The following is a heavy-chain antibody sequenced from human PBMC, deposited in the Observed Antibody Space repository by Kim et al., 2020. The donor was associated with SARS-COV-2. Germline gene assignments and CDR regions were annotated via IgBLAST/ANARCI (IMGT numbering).Heavy chain of an antibody. V-gene: IGHV4-30-4*01. CDR2: IYYSGST. D-gene: IGHD1-20*01. Sequence: SETLSLTCTVSGGSISSGDYYWSWIRQPPGKGLEWIGYIYYSGSTYYNPSLKSRVTISVDTSKNQFSLKLSSVTAADTAVYYCARHSHNWNDRFFDYWGQGTLVTVSS. J-gene: IGHJ4*02. CDR3: ARHSHNWNDRFFDY. CDR1: GGSISSGDYY.